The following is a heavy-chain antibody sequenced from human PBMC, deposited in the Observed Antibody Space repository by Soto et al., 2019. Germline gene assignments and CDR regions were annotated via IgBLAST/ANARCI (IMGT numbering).Heavy chain of an antibody. Sequence: GESLKISCTGSGYSFTRYFIGWVRQMPGKGLEWMGIIYPGDSDTRYSPSFQGQVTISADKSISTAYLQWSSLKASDTAMYYCARLPIVVVPAALYYYYYMDVWGKGTTVTVSS. J-gene: IGHJ6*03. V-gene: IGHV5-51*01. CDR2: IYPGDSDT. CDR3: ARLPIVVVPAALYYYYYMDV. CDR1: GYSFTRYF. D-gene: IGHD2-2*01.